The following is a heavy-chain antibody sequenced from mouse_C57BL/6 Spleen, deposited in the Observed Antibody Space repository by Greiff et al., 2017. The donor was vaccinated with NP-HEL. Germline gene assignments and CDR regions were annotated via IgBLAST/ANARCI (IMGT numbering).Heavy chain of an antibody. Sequence: EVMLVESGGGLVKPGGSLKLSCAASGFTFSSYAMSWVRQTPEQRLEWVATISDGGSYTYYPDNVKGRFTISRDNAKNNLYLQMSHLKSEDTAMYYCARVTEGFAYWGQGTLVTVSA. J-gene: IGHJ3*01. D-gene: IGHD2-1*01. CDR3: ARVTEGFAY. V-gene: IGHV5-4*03. CDR2: ISDGGSYT. CDR1: GFTFSSYA.